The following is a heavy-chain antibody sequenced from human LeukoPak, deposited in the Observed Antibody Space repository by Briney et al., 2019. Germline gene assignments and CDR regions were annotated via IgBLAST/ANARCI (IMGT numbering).Heavy chain of an antibody. CDR1: GYTFTGYY. J-gene: IGHJ4*02. CDR3: ARELRGTYYYESSGSDY. D-gene: IGHD3-22*01. Sequence: ASVKVSCKASGYTFTGYYMHWVRQAPGQGLEWMGWISAFNGNTNYAQKFQGRVTMTTDTSTSTGYLEVGSLRVDDTAVYYCARELRGTYYYESSGSDYWGQGTLVTVSS. CDR2: ISAFNGNT. V-gene: IGHV1-18*04.